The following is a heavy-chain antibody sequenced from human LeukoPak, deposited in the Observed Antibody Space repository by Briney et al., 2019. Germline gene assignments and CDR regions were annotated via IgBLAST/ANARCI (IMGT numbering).Heavy chain of an antibody. CDR3: ARVDCGGDCYPDY. V-gene: IGHV1-46*01. Sequence: ASVKVSYKASGYTFTSSYMHWVRQAPGQGLEWMGIINPSGGSTSYAQKFQGRVTMTRDTSTSTVYMELSSLRSEDTAVYYCARVDCGGDCYPDYWGQGTLVTVTS. J-gene: IGHJ4*02. D-gene: IGHD2-21*02. CDR1: GYTFTSSY. CDR2: INPSGGST.